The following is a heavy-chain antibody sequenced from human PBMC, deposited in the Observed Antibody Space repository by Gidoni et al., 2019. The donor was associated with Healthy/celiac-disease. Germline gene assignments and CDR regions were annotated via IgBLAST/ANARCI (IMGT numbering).Heavy chain of an antibody. CDR2: ISSSSSYI. D-gene: IGHD4-17*01. CDR3: ARDKYGDSIGNYFDY. V-gene: IGHV3-21*01. J-gene: IGHJ4*02. Sequence: EVQLVESGGGLVKPGGSLRLSCAASGFTFSSYSMNWVRQAPGKGLEWVSSISSSSSYIYYADSGKGRFTISRDNAKNSLYLQMNSLRAEDTAVYYCARDKYGDSIGNYFDYWGQGTLVTVSS. CDR1: GFTFSSYS.